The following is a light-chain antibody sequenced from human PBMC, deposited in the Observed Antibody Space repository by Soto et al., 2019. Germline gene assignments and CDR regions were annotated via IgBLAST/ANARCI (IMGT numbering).Light chain of an antibody. J-gene: IGKJ1*01. V-gene: IGKV3-15*01. Sequence: EIVMTQSPATLSVSPGERGTISCRASQSVSNNLAWYQQKPGQAPRLLIYGASTRATGIPARFSGSGSETEFTLTIRSLQSEDFAVYYCQQYNKWPWAFGQGSKV. CDR2: GAS. CDR3: QQYNKWPWA. CDR1: QSVSNN.